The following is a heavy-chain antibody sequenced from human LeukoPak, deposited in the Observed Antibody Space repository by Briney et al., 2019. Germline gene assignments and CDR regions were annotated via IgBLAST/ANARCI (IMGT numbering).Heavy chain of an antibody. CDR2: IGGNSDYA. D-gene: IGHD3-3*01. Sequence: GGSLRLSCAASGFIFSTNAMAWVRQAPGKGLEWVSAIGGNSDYAFYADSVKGRFTTSRDNSKNTLYLQMNSLRAEDTAVYYCAKEKPQLRFLEWFAHQGFDYWGQGTLVTVSS. CDR3: AKEKPQLRFLEWFAHQGFDY. CDR1: GFIFSTNA. J-gene: IGHJ4*02. V-gene: IGHV3-23*01.